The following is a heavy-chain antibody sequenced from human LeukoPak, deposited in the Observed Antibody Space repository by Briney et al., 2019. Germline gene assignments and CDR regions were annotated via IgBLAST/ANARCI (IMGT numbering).Heavy chain of an antibody. D-gene: IGHD3-22*01. Sequence: SQTLSLTCAISGDSVSSNSAAWNWIRQSPSRGLEWLGRTYYRSKWYNGYAVSVKSRITINPDSSKNQLSLQLNSVTPEDTAVYYCARDGPHYYDSSGYLDYWGQGTLVTVSS. CDR3: ARDGPHYYDSSGYLDY. V-gene: IGHV6-1*01. CDR1: GDSVSSNSAA. J-gene: IGHJ4*02. CDR2: TYYRSKWYN.